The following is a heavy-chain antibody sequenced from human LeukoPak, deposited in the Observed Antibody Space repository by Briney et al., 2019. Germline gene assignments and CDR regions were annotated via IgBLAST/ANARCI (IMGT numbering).Heavy chain of an antibody. CDR2: IYSSGST. CDR3: VRDRHDSLDS. J-gene: IGHJ4*02. Sequence: PSETLSLTCTVSGGSITSYYWSWIRQPAGKGLEWIGRIYSSGSTNYNPALESRVTLSIDTSKNQFSLKLSSMTAADTAVYYCVRDRHDSLDSWGQGALVTVPS. D-gene: IGHD3-22*01. V-gene: IGHV4-4*07. CDR1: GGSITSYY.